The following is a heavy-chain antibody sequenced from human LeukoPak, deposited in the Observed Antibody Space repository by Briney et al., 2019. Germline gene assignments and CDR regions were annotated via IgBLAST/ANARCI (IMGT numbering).Heavy chain of an antibody. D-gene: IGHD3-16*01. CDR1: GGTFSSYA. V-gene: IGHV1-69*13. J-gene: IGHJ4*02. CDR2: IIPIFGTA. Sequence: ASVNVSCKASGGTFSSYAISWVRQAPGQGLEWMGGIIPIFGTANYAQKFQGRVTITADESTSTAYMELSSLRSEDTAVYYCAREGHSSLGYDYWGQGTLVTVSS. CDR3: AREGHSSLGYDY.